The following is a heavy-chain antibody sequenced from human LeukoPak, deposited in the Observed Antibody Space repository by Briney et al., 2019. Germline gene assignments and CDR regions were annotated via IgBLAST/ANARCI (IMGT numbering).Heavy chain of an antibody. CDR2: IYYSGST. J-gene: IGHJ5*02. CDR3: ARDGGYSYGYPNWFDP. D-gene: IGHD5-18*01. Sequence: PSETLSLTCAVSGGSISSGGYSWSWIRQPPGKGLEWIGYIYYSGSTNYNPSLKSRVTISVDTSKNQFSLKLSSVTAADTAVYYCARDGGYSYGYPNWFDPWGQGTLVTVSS. CDR1: GGSISSGGYS. V-gene: IGHV4-61*08.